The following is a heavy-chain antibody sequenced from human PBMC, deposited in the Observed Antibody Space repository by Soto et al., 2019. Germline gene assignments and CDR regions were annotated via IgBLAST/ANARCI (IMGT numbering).Heavy chain of an antibody. Sequence: QVQLQESGPGLVKPSGTLSLTCVVSGASISDSHWWTWVRQPPGKGLEWIGEMFHSGSTNYNPTLKSVITKSIDKSRDQFSLNLNSVTAADTAVYYFEKNNAYALDAWGQGTTVTVSS. CDR2: MFHSGST. CDR1: GASISDSHW. D-gene: IGHD1-20*01. V-gene: IGHV4-4*02. CDR3: EKNNAYALDA. J-gene: IGHJ6*02.